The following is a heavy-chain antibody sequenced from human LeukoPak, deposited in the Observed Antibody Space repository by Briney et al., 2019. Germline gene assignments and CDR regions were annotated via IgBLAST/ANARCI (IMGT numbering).Heavy chain of an antibody. Sequence: GGSLTLSCAVSGFTLSGSSIHWVRQSSGKGLEWVGQIDKKDKGYAHATAYAASVTGRFTISRNESINTAYLQMKRQRTEDTALYYCTRDSGTYNWFDPWGQGTLVTVSS. CDR3: TRDSGTYNWFDP. D-gene: IGHD1-26*01. CDR2: IDKKDKGYAHAT. J-gene: IGHJ5*02. CDR1: GFTLSGSS. V-gene: IGHV3-73*01.